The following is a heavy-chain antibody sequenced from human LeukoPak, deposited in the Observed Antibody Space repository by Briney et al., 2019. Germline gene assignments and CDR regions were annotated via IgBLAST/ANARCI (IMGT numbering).Heavy chain of an antibody. D-gene: IGHD3-16*02. Sequence: GGSLRLSCAASGFTFSDYYMSWIRQAPGKGLEWVSYISSSGSTIHYADSVKGRFTVSRDNAKNSLYLQINSLRAEDTAVYYCARSGGYDYVWGSYRSPHFDYWGQGTLVTVSS. J-gene: IGHJ4*02. V-gene: IGHV3-11*04. CDR3: ARSGGYDYVWGSYRSPHFDY. CDR1: GFTFSDYY. CDR2: ISSSGSTI.